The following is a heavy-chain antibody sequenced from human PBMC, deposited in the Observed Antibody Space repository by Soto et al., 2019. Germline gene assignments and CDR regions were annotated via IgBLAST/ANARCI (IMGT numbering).Heavy chain of an antibody. Sequence: GGSLRLSCSASGFTFSSNSFTWVRQAPGKGLEYVSGISIGGDKTWHADSVKGRFTVSRDNSKNTVYLQMNSLRVDDTAVYYCAKWDGYGDHWGKRTLVTVSS. CDR3: AKWDGYGDH. CDR2: ISIGGDKT. J-gene: IGHJ5*02. D-gene: IGHD5-12*01. CDR1: GFTFSSNS. V-gene: IGHV3-23*01.